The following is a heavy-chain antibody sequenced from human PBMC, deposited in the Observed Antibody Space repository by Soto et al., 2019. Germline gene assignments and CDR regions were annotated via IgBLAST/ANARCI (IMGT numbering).Heavy chain of an antibody. D-gene: IGHD3-9*01. CDR3: ARADPSFRDYDILTGYPNNWFDP. Sequence: SETLSLTCTVSGGSVSSGSYYWSWIRQPPGKGLEWIGYIYYSGSTYYNPSLKSRVTISVDTSKNQFSLKLSSVTAADTAVYYCARADPSFRDYDILTGYPNNWFDPWGQGTLVTVSS. CDR1: GGSVSSGSYY. CDR2: IYYSGST. V-gene: IGHV4-61*01. J-gene: IGHJ5*02.